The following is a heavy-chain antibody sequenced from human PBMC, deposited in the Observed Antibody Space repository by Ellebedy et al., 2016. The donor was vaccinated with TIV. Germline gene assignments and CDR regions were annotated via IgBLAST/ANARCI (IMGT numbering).Heavy chain of an antibody. CDR1: GFTFSSYA. CDR3: AKGPYSGFGGRYFDY. Sequence: GGSLRLXCAASGFTFSSYAMSWVRQAPGKGLEWVSAISGSGGSTYYADSVKGRFTISRDNSKNTLYLQMNSLRAEDTAVYYCAKGPYSGFGGRYFDYWGQGTLVTVSS. D-gene: IGHD3-10*01. J-gene: IGHJ4*02. CDR2: ISGSGGST. V-gene: IGHV3-23*01.